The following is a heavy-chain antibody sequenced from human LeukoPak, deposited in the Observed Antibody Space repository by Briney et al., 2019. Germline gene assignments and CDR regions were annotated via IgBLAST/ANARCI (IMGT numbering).Heavy chain of an antibody. CDR2: ISAYNGNT. CDR3: AGDLFGYDSSGYGGDY. D-gene: IGHD3-22*01. J-gene: IGHJ4*02. Sequence: ASVKVSCKASGYTFTSYGISWVRQAPGQGLEWMGWISAYNGNTNYAQKLQGRVTMTTDTSTSTAYMELRSLRSDDTALYYCAGDLFGYDSSGYGGDYWGQGTLVTVSS. CDR1: GYTFTSYG. V-gene: IGHV1-18*01.